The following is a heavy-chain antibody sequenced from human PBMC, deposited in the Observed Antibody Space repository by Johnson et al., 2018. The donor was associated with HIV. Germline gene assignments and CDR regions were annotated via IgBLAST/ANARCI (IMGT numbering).Heavy chain of an antibody. CDR2: ISFDGTNK. J-gene: IGHJ3*02. D-gene: IGHD3-10*01. CDR3: ARDHLIGLLWFGDHKWSGAFDI. V-gene: IGHV3-30-3*01. CDR1: GFTFSRNA. Sequence: QVQLVESGGGVLQPGRSLGLSCTASGFTFSRNAMHWVRQAPGKGLEWVAVISFDGTNKHYGDSVRGRLTVSSDNSKNTMSLQMNSMRAEDTDLYYCARDHLIGLLWFGDHKWSGAFDIWGQGTVVTVSS.